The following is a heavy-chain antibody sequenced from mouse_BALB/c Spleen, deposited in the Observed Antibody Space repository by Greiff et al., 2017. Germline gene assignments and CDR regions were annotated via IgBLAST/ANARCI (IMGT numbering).Heavy chain of an antibody. V-gene: IGHV5-6-3*01. J-gene: IGHJ2*01. CDR1: GFTFSSYG. CDR3: AREGGGLDY. Sequence: EVKLMESGGGLVQPGGSLKLSCAASGFTFSSYGMSWVRQTPDKRLELVATINSNGGSTYYPDSVKGRFTISRDNAKNTLYLQMSSLKSEDTAMYYCAREGGGLDYWGQGTTLTVSS. D-gene: IGHD1-1*02. CDR2: INSNGGST.